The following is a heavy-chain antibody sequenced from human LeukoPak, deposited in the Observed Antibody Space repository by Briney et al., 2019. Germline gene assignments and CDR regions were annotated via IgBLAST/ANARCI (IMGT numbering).Heavy chain of an antibody. V-gene: IGHV1-46*01. CDR1: GDTSTTYY. CDR3: ARESPHDILTSIDY. CDR2: INSSGDYT. Sequence: ASVKVSCKASGDTSTTYYIHWVRQAPGQGLEWMGMINSSGDYTNYAQKFQGRVTMTRDTSTSTVYMELSSLRSEDTAVYYCARESPHDILTSIDYWGQGTLVTVSS. D-gene: IGHD3-9*01. J-gene: IGHJ4*02.